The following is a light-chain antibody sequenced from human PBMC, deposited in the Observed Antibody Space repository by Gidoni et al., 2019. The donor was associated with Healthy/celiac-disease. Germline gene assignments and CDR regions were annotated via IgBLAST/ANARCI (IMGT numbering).Light chain of an antibody. CDR3: QQSYSTLGT. Sequence: DIQMTQYPSSLSASVGDRVTITCRASQSISSYVNWYQQKPGKAPKLLIYASSSLQSGVPSRFSGSGSGTDFTLTISSLQPEDFATYYCQQSYSTLGTFGGGTKVEIK. CDR2: ASS. J-gene: IGKJ4*01. CDR1: QSISSY. V-gene: IGKV1-39*01.